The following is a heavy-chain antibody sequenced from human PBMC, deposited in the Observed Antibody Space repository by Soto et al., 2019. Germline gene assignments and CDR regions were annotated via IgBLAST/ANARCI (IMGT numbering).Heavy chain of an antibody. CDR2: INLRGGTT. D-gene: IGHD4-17*01. CDR3: ARGPDDSDVPRWDY. CDR1: GYNFNQYY. V-gene: IGHV1-46*02. J-gene: IGHJ4*02. Sequence: QVQLMQSGAEVRKPGASVRLSCETSGYNFNQYYIHWVRQAPGQGLEWMGIINLRGGTTEYAHKFRGRVTVTGDTSTSTAYMELRSLRSEDTAIYVCARGPDDSDVPRWDYWGQGTLVTVSS.